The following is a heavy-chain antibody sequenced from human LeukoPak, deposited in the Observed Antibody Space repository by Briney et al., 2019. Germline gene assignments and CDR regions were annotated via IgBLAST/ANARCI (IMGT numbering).Heavy chain of an antibody. CDR3: SREPGYPLTT. Sequence: GGSLRLSCAASGFTFSSFSMDWVRQAPGKGLEWASSISSSSGYIYYADSVKGRFTISRDNAKNSLYLQMNSLRADDTAVYYCSREPGYPLTTWGQGTLVTVSS. J-gene: IGHJ4*02. V-gene: IGHV3-21*06. CDR2: ISSSSGYI. CDR1: GFTFSSFS. D-gene: IGHD2-2*03.